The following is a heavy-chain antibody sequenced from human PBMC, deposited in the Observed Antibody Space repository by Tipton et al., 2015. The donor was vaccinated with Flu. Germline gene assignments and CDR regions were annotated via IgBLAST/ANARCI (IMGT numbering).Heavy chain of an antibody. D-gene: IGHD3-3*01. Sequence: LRLSCTVSGGSISSYYWSWIRQPPGKGLEWIGYIYYSGSTNYNPSLKSRVTISEDTSKNQFSLKLSSVTAADTAVYYCAREGRYYVFWRGYYHDYYYYGMDVWGQGTTVTVSS. CDR1: GGSISSYY. CDR2: IYYSGST. V-gene: IGHV4-59*01. CDR3: AREGRYYVFWRGYYHDYYYYGMDV. J-gene: IGHJ6*02.